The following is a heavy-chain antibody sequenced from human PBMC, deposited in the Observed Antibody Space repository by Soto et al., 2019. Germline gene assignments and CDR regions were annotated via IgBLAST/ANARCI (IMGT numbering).Heavy chain of an antibody. D-gene: IGHD6-13*01. J-gene: IGHJ4*02. CDR3: ARGIAAAGLHYFDY. Sequence: SETLSLTCAVYGGSFSGYYWSWIRQPPGKGLEWIGEINHSGSTNYNPSLKSRVTISVDTSKNQFSLKLSSVTAADTAVYYCARGIAAAGLHYFDYWGQGTLVTVSS. CDR2: INHSGST. CDR1: GGSFSGYY. V-gene: IGHV4-34*01.